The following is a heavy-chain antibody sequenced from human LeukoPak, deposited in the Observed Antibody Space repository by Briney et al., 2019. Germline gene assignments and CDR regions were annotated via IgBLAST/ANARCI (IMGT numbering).Heavy chain of an antibody. CDR3: ARTDNWNYSEDAFDI. J-gene: IGHJ3*02. CDR2: IYYSGST. CDR1: GYSISSSYY. Sequence: SETLSLTCTVSGYSISSSYYWSWIRQPPGKGLEWIGYIYYSGSTNYNPSLKSRVTISVDTSKNQFSLKLSSVTAADTAVYYCARTDNWNYSEDAFDIWGQGTMVTVSS. V-gene: IGHV4-61*01. D-gene: IGHD1-7*01.